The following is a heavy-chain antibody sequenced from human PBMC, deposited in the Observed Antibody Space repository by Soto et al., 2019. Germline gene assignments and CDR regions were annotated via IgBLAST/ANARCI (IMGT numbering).Heavy chain of an antibody. Sequence: SETLSLTCTVSGGSISSYYWSWIRQPPGKGLEWIGYIYYSGSTNYNPSLKSRVTISVDTSKNQFSLKLSSVTAADTAVYYCAKVVVAATGPYSSDYWGQGTLVTLSS. V-gene: IGHV4-59*01. CDR1: GGSISSYY. CDR2: IYYSGST. J-gene: IGHJ4*02. D-gene: IGHD2-15*01. CDR3: AKVVVAATGPYSSDY.